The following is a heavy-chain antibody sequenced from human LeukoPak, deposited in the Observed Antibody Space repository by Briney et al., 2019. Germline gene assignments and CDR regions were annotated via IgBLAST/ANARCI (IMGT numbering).Heavy chain of an antibody. CDR2: IYSGGST. CDR1: GFTVSSNY. CDR3: AREGYGSGTNGDY. V-gene: IGHV3-53*01. Sequence: PGGSLRLSCAASGFTVSSNYMSWVRQAPGKGLEWVSVIYSGGSTYYADSVKGRFTISRDNSKNTLYLQMNSLRAEDTAVYHCAREGYGSGTNGDYWGQGTLVTVSS. J-gene: IGHJ4*02. D-gene: IGHD3-10*01.